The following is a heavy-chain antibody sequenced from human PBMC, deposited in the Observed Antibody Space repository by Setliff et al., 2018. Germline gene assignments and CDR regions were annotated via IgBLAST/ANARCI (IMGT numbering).Heavy chain of an antibody. CDR1: GGSFSGYY. V-gene: IGHV4-34*01. Sequence: SETLSLTCAVYGGSFSGYYWSWIRQPPGKGLEWIGEINHSGSTNYNPSLKSRVTISVDTSKNQFSLKLSSVTAADTAVYYCARICSSTSCPYYYGMDVWGQGTTVTVSS. J-gene: IGHJ6*02. CDR2: INHSGST. D-gene: IGHD2-2*01. CDR3: ARICSSTSCPYYYGMDV.